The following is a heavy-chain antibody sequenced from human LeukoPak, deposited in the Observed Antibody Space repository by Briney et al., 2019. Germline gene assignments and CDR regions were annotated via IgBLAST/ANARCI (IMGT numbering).Heavy chain of an antibody. CDR2: IYSGGST. CDR1: GFTFSSYA. J-gene: IGHJ4*02. Sequence: PGGSLRLSCAASGFTFSSYAMHWVRQAPGKGLEWVAVIYSGGSTYYADSVKGRFTISRDNSKNTLYLQMNSLRAEDTAVYYCARGLSGSYLYFDYWGQGTLVTVSS. V-gene: IGHV3-NL1*01. D-gene: IGHD1-26*01. CDR3: ARGLSGSYLYFDY.